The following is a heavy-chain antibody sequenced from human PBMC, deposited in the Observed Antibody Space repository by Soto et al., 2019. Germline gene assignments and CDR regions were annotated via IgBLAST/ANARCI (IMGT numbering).Heavy chain of an antibody. D-gene: IGHD3-10*01. V-gene: IGHV1-58*01. J-gene: IGHJ3*02. Sequence: SVKVSCKASGFTFTSSAVQWVRQARGQRLEWIGWIVVGSGNTNYAQKFQERVTITRDMSTSTAYMELSSLRSEDTAVYYCAAAEITDDAFDIWGQGTMVTGSS. CDR3: AAAEITDDAFDI. CDR2: IVVGSGNT. CDR1: GFTFTSSA.